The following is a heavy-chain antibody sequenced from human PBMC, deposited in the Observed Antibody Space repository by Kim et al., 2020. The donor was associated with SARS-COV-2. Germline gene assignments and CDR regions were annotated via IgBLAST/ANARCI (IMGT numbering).Heavy chain of an antibody. V-gene: IGHV4-59*01. CDR2: IYNSGST. CDR1: GGSISSYY. Sequence: SETLSLTCTVSGGSISSYYWSWIRQPPGKGLEWIGNIYNSGSTNYNPSLQSRVPISVDTSKNQIPLKLSPGTAADTAADYCSRENDFRRGYPLVDVWGQG. CDR3: SRENDFRRGYPLVDV. J-gene: IGHJ6*02. D-gene: IGHD3-3*01.